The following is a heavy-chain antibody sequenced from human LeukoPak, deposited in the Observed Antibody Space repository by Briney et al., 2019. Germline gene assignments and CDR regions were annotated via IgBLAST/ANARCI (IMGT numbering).Heavy chain of an antibody. J-gene: IGHJ3*02. V-gene: IGHV1-2*02. CDR1: GFTFTAYY. CDR2: INPNTGGT. D-gene: IGHD3-22*01. Sequence: ASVKVSCKASGFTFTAYYIHWVRQAPGQGPEWMGYINPNTGGTFYAPNFQGRVTVTRDTSISTAYMDLNRLTSDDTAVYYCATYYDSGVHAFHIWGQGTMVTVSS. CDR3: ATYYDSGVHAFHI.